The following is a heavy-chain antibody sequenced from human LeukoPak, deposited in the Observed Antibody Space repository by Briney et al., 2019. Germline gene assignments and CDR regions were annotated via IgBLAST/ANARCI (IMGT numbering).Heavy chain of an antibody. CDR1: GGSISSAGYY. D-gene: IGHD3-10*01. V-gene: IGHV4-31*03. CDR3: ARGPRITMVRGVITFDF. CDR2: IYYSGST. Sequence: SQTLSLTCTVSGGSISSAGYYWSWIRQHPGKGLEWIGYIYYSGSTYYNPSLKSRVTISGDTSKNQFSLKLSSVTAADTAVYYCARGPRITMVRGVITFDFWGQGTLVTVSS. J-gene: IGHJ4*02.